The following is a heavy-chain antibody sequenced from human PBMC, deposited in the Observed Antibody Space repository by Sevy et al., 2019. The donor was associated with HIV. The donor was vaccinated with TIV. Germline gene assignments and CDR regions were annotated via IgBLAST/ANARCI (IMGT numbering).Heavy chain of an antibody. CDR1: GFTFNNAW. V-gene: IGHV3-15*01. D-gene: IGHD3-22*01. J-gene: IGHJ4*02. CDR2: IKSNIDGETT. Sequence: GGSPRLSCAVSGFTFNNAWMNWVRQAPGTGLQWVGLIKSNIDGETTDYAAPVKGRFTISRDDSKNTLYLQMNNLKIEDTAVYYCATAPGYYDSAPFDYWGPGTLVTVSS. CDR3: ATAPGYYDSAPFDY.